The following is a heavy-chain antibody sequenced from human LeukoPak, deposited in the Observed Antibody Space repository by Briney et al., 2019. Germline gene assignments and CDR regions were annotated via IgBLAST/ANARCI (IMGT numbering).Heavy chain of an antibody. J-gene: IGHJ4*02. V-gene: IGHV4-59*01. D-gene: IGHD3-3*01. CDR1: GGSISGYY. CDR2: IYYSGST. Sequence: PSETLSLTCTVSGGSISGYYWSWIRQPPGKGLEWIGYIYYSGSTNYNPSLKSRVTISVDTSKNQFSLKLSSVTAADTAVYYCASQSVDFWSGLFDYWGQGTLVTVSS. CDR3: ASQSVDFWSGLFDY.